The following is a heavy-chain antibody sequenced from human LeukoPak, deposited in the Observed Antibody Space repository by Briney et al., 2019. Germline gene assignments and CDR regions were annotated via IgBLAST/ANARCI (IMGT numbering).Heavy chain of an antibody. CDR2: IYPGDSDT. J-gene: IGHJ3*02. V-gene: IGHV5-51*01. CDR1: GYSFTSYW. CDR3: AKTLPQYYYGSGSYDAFDI. Sequence: GESLKISCKGSGYSFTSYWIGWVRQMPWKGLEWMGTIYPGDSDTRYSPSFQGQGTISADKSISTAYLQSSRLKASDTAMYYCAKTLPQYYYGSGSYDAFDIWGQGTMVTVSS. D-gene: IGHD3-10*01.